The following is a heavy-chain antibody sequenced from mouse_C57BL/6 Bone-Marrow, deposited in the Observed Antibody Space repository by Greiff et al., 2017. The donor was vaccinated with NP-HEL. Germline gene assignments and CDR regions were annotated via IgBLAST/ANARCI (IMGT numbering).Heavy chain of an antibody. CDR1: GFTFSSYG. CDR2: ISSGGSYT. V-gene: IGHV5-6*02. CDR3: ARPGCFYAMDY. Sequence: DVMLVESGGDLVKPGGSLKLSCAASGFTFSSYGMSWVRQTPDKRLAWVATISSGGSYTYYPDSVKGRFTISRDNAKNTLYLQMSSLKSEDTAMYYCARPGCFYAMDYWGQGTSVTVSS. J-gene: IGHJ4*01.